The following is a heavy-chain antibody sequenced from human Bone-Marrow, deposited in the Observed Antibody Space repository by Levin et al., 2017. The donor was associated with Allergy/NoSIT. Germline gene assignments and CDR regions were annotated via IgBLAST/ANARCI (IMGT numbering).Heavy chain of an antibody. CDR3: AKERVTSGFDN. D-gene: IGHD6-25*01. CDR1: GFTFSGYY. Sequence: ASVKVSCKTSGFTFSGYYIHWVRQAPGQGLEWMGRIDANTGSTIYAHGRVIMTRDTSISTAYMELPRLTSDDTAVYYCAKERVTSGFDNWGQGTLVTVSS. CDR2: IDANTGST. V-gene: IGHV1-2*06. J-gene: IGHJ4*02.